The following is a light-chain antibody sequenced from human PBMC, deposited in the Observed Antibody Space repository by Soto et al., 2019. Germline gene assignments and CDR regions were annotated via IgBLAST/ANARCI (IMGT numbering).Light chain of an antibody. J-gene: IGKJ4*01. V-gene: IGKV3-20*01. CDR2: GAS. Sequence: ESVLTQSPGTLSFSPGERATLSCRASQSVSSSYLHWYQPKPGQAPRLGIYGASSRATGIPDRISGSGSGTDFTLTISRLEPEDLAVYYCHQYDSSPLTFGGGTKVEIK. CDR3: HQYDSSPLT. CDR1: QSVSSSY.